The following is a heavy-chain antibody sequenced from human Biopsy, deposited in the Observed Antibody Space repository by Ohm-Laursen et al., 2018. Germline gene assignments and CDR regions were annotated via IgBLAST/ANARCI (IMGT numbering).Heavy chain of an antibody. CDR2: IYYSWTT. J-gene: IGHJ4*02. D-gene: IGHD3-16*01. CDR3: ARGSRGGHLNTTLITGKNLDS. Sequence: GTLSLTCTVSGGSVRSPDHRWNWVRRAPGKGLEWIGNIYYSWTTLYNPSLSGRVTMDLDRSTNQFSLKLNSVTAADTAVYFCARGSRGGHLNTTLITGKNLDSWGQGILVTVSS. CDR1: GGSVRSPDHR. V-gene: IGHV4-61*08.